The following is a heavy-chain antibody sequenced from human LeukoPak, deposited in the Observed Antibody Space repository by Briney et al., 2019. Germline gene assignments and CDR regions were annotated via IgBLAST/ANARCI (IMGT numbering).Heavy chain of an antibody. CDR1: GFSFRDYY. J-gene: IGHJ4*02. CDR2: ISSSGTTI. Sequence: GGSLRLSCAASGFSFRDYYMSWIRQAPGKGLEWFSYISSSGTTIAYADSVKGRFTISRDNAKNSLYLQMNSLRAEDTAVYYCARDQGYYDSSGYYLPFDYWGQGTLVTVSS. V-gene: IGHV3-11*01. CDR3: ARDQGYYDSSGYYLPFDY. D-gene: IGHD3-22*01.